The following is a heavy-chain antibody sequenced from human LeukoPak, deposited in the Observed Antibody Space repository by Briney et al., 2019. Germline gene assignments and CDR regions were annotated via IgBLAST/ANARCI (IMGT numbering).Heavy chain of an antibody. CDR2: IYYSGST. CDR1: GGSISSYY. J-gene: IGHJ4*02. V-gene: IGHV4-59*01. CDR3: ASNYSVSGSYWDY. Sequence: PSETLSLTCTVSGGSISSYYWSWIRQPPGKGLEWIGYIYYSGSTNYNPSLKSRVTISVDKSKNQFSLKLSSVTAADTAVYYCASNYSVSGSYWDYWGQGTLVTVSS. D-gene: IGHD3-10*01.